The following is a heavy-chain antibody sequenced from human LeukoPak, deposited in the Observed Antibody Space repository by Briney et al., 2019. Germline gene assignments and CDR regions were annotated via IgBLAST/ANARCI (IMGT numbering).Heavy chain of an antibody. CDR1: GYTFTSFG. J-gene: IGHJ4*02. CDR2: ISAYNGNI. Sequence: ASVNVSCKASGYTFTSFGVGWVRQAPGHGLEWMGWISAYNGNIDYARKFQGRVTMTTDTSTSTAHMELRSLTSDDTAVYYCARYIGAYDYIWGTYRSRYDYWGQGTLVIVSS. CDR3: ARYIGAYDYIWGTYRSRYDY. D-gene: IGHD3-16*02. V-gene: IGHV1-18*01.